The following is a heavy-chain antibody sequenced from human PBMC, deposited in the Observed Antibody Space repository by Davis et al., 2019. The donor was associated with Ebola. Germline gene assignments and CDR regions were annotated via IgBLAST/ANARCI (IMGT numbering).Heavy chain of an antibody. Sequence: SETLSLTCAVSGGSISSGCYSWSWIRQPPGKGLEWIGYIYHSGSTYYNPSLKTRVTISVDRSKNQFAPKVSAVTDADTAVYYCARGGVRGGIMDYWGQGTLVTVAS. CDR3: ARGGVRGGIMDY. CDR1: GGSISSGCYS. V-gene: IGHV4-30-2*01. CDR2: IYHSGST. J-gene: IGHJ4*02. D-gene: IGHD3-10*01.